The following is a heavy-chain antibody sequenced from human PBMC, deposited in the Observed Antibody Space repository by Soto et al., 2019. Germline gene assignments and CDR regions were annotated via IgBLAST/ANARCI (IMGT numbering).Heavy chain of an antibody. V-gene: IGHV3-30*03. CDR1: GFTFSSYG. Sequence: PGGSLRLSCAASGFTFSSYGMHWVRQAPGKGLEWVAVISYDGSNKYYADSVKGRFTISRDNSKNTLYLQMNSLRAEDTAVYYCASSIVLVPAAAAHHGMDVWGQGTTVTVSS. CDR2: ISYDGSNK. D-gene: IGHD2-2*01. CDR3: ASSIVLVPAAAAHHGMDV. J-gene: IGHJ6*02.